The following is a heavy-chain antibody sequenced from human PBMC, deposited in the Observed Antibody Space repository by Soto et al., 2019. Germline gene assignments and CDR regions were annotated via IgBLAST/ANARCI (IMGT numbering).Heavy chain of an antibody. J-gene: IGHJ6*02. Sequence: QVQLVESGGGVVQPGRSLRLSCAASGFTFSSYAMHWVRQAPGKGLEWVAVISYDGSNKYYADSVKGRFTISRDNSKNTLYLQMNILRSEDTAVYSWARDRFRYNWNDLPFYYYGMDVWGQGTKFTVSS. CDR2: ISYDGSNK. CDR1: GFTFSSYA. D-gene: IGHD1-1*01. V-gene: IGHV3-30-3*01. CDR3: ARDRFRYNWNDLPFYYYGMDV.